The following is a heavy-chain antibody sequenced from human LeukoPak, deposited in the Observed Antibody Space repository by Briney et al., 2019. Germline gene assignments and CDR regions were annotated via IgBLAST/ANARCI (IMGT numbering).Heavy chain of an antibody. D-gene: IGHD2-2*01. CDR1: GGSISSYY. J-gene: IGHJ6*03. V-gene: IGHV4-59*01. CDR2: IYYSGST. Sequence: MSSETLSLTCTVSGGSISSYYWSWIRQPPGKGLEWIGYIYYSGSTNYNPSLKSRVTISVDTSKNQFSLKLSSVTAADTAVYYRARALESTSHGPGGYYYYYMDVWGKGTTVTVSS. CDR3: ARALESTSHGPGGYYYYYMDV.